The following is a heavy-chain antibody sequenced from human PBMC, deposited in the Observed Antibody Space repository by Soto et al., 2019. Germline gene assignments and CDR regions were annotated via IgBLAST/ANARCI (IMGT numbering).Heavy chain of an antibody. CDR3: ARDILPYCGGDCPLF. J-gene: IGHJ4*02. Sequence: PSETLSLTCTVSGGSISSYYWSWIRQPPGKGLEWIGYIYYSGSTNYNPSLKSRVTISVDTSKNQFSLKLSSVTAADTAVYYCARDILPYCGGDCPLFWGQGTLVTVSS. CDR2: IYYSGST. V-gene: IGHV4-59*01. CDR1: GGSISSYY. D-gene: IGHD2-21*02.